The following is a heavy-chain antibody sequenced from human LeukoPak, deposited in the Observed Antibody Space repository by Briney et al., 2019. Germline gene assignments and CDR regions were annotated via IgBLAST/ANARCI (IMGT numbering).Heavy chain of an antibody. D-gene: IGHD6-19*01. CDR1: GGSFSGYY. CDR2: INHSGST. V-gene: IGHV4-34*01. CDR3: ARSSAGVDP. Sequence: SETLSLTCAVYGGSFSGYYWSWIRQPPGKGLEWIGEINHSGSTNYNPSLKSRVTISVDTSKYQFSLKLSSVTAADTAVYYCARSSAGVDPWGQGTLVTVSS. J-gene: IGHJ5*02.